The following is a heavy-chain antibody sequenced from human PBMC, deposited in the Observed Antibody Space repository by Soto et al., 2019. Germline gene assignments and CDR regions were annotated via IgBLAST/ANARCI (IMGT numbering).Heavy chain of an antibody. CDR1: GYSFAGFY. CDR2: INSNSGAT. V-gene: IGHV1-2*04. D-gene: IGHD3-16*01. CDR3: AIIMTHSDSFDI. Sequence: ASVKVSCKASGYSFAGFYIHWMRQAPGQGLEWVGSINSNSGATTYAQKVQDSVAMTRDTSVSTAYMDLNRLTSDDTAIYYCAIIMTHSDSFDIWGKGTMVTVSS. J-gene: IGHJ3*02.